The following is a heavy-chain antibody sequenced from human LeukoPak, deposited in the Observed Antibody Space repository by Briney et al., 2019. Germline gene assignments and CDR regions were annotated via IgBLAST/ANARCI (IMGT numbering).Heavy chain of an antibody. CDR1: GFTFSSYT. D-gene: IGHD3-10*01. Sequence: GGSLRLSCAASGFTFSSYTMNWVRQAPGKGLEWVSCITSSSSYIYYADSLKGRFTISRDNANNSLCLQMNSLRAEDTAVYYCAREYGSGSPPDYWGQGTLVTVSS. CDR3: AREYGSGSPPDY. J-gene: IGHJ4*02. CDR2: ITSSSSYI. V-gene: IGHV3-21*01.